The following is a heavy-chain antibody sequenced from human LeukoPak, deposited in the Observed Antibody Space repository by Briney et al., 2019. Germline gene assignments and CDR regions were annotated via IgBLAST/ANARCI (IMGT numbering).Heavy chain of an antibody. CDR1: GYTLTELS. CDR3: AVSLTTGGYYGMDV. Sequence: ASVKVSCKVSGYTLTELSLHWVRQAPGKGLEWMGRFDPEDGETIYARKFQGRVTMTEDTSTDTAYMELSSPRSEDTAVYFCAVSLTTGGYYGMDVWGQGTTVTVSS. J-gene: IGHJ6*02. CDR2: FDPEDGET. D-gene: IGHD1-1*01. V-gene: IGHV1-24*01.